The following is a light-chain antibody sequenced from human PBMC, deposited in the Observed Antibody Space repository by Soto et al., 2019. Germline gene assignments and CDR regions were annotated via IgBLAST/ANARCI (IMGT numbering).Light chain of an antibody. CDR3: QQSYNTPYT. J-gene: IGKJ2*01. V-gene: IGKV1-39*01. CDR2: AAS. Sequence: GDRVTITCRASQSISSYLNWYQQKQGKAPNLLIYAASNLQSGVPSRFSGSGSGTDFTLTISSLQPEDFATYYCQQSYNTPYTFGQGTKLEIE. CDR1: QSISSY.